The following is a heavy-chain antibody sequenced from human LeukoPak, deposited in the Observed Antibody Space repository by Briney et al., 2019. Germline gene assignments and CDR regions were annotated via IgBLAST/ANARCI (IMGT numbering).Heavy chain of an antibody. J-gene: IGHJ5*02. Sequence: ASVKVSCKASGYTFTSYYMHWVRQAPAQGLEWMGLINPTGDSTAYAQKVQGRVTMTRDMSTSTDYMELSSLRSEDTAIYYCARDNSVGDNAWWFDPWGQGTLVTVSS. V-gene: IGHV1-46*01. CDR3: ARDNSVGDNAWWFDP. CDR1: GYTFTSYY. D-gene: IGHD1-26*01. CDR2: INPTGDST.